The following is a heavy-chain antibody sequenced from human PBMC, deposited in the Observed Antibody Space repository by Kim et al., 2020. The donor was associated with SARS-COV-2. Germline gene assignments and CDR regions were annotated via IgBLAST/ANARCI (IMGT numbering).Heavy chain of an antibody. CDR2: INPNSGGT. CDR3: ARDLPAQGVWYYYDSSGFDY. V-gene: IGHV1-2*06. Sequence: ASVKVSCKASGYTFTGYYMHWVRQAPGQGLEWMGRINPNSGGTNYAQKFQGRVTMTRDTSISTAYMELSRLRSDDTAVYYCARDLPAQGVWYYYDSSGFDYWGQGTLVTVSS. J-gene: IGHJ4*02. D-gene: IGHD3-22*01. CDR1: GYTFTGYY.